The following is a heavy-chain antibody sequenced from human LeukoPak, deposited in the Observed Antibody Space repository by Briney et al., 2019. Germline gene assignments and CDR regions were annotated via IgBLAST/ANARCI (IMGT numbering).Heavy chain of an antibody. J-gene: IGHJ6*02. CDR3: ARESWGSSWYYYYGMDV. Sequence: GGSLRLSCAASGFTFSSYSMNWVRQAPGKGLELVSYISSSSSTIYYADSVKGRFTIPRDNAKKSLCLQMNSLRAEDTAVYYCARESWGSSWYYYYGMDVWGQGTTVIVSS. CDR1: GFTFSSYS. D-gene: IGHD6-13*01. CDR2: ISSSSSTI. V-gene: IGHV3-48*01.